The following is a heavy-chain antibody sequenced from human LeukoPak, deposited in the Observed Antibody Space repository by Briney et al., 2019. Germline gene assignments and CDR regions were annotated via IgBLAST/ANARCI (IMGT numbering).Heavy chain of an antibody. CDR1: GYTFTSYG. CDR2: ISAYNGNT. D-gene: IGHD2-2*01. CDR3: ARDVGYLGYCSSTSCYNFDY. J-gene: IGHJ4*02. Sequence: ASVKVSCTASGYTFTSYGISWVRPAPGQGLEWMGWISAYNGNTNYAQKLQGRVTMTTDTSTSTAYMELRSLRSDDTAVYYCARDVGYLGYCSSTSCYNFDYWGQGTLVTVSS. V-gene: IGHV1-18*01.